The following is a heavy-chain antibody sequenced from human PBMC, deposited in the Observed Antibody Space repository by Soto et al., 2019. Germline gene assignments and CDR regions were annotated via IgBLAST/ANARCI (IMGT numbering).Heavy chain of an antibody. CDR1: GFIFSGYA. V-gene: IGHV3-30-3*01. D-gene: IGHD3-9*01. J-gene: IGHJ4*02. CDR2: ISYDGNTQ. CDR3: AKETNAYEINF. Sequence: QVQLVESGGGVVQPGGSLRLSCAASGFIFSGYAMHWVRQAPGKGLEWVAVISYDGNTQYYADSVKGRFTVSRDNSNNILYVEMNNLRDEDTAMYYCAKETNAYEINFWGQGALLTVSP.